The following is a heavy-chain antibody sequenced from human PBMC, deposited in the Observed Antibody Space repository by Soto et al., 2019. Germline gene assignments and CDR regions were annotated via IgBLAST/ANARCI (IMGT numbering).Heavy chain of an antibody. D-gene: IGHD2-15*01. CDR2: ISYDGSNK. CDR3: ARDLGGHGPYYGMDV. CDR1: GFTFSSYA. V-gene: IGHV3-30-3*01. J-gene: IGHJ6*02. Sequence: PGGSLRLSCAASGFTFSSYAMHWVRQAPGKGLDGVAVISYDGSNKYYADSVKGRFTISRDNSKNTLYLQMNSLRAEDTAVYYCARDLGGHGPYYGMDVRGQGTTVTVSS.